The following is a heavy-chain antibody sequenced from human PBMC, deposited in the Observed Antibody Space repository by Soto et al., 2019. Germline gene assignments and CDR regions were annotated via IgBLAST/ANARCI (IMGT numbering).Heavy chain of an antibody. V-gene: IGHV4-61*01. D-gene: IGHD2-21*01. Sequence: SETLSLTCTVSGGSVSSGSYYWSWIRQPPGKGLEWIGYIYYSGSTNYNPSLKSRVTISVDTSKNQFSLKLSSVTAADTAVYYCATVAKLPKIFDYWGQGTLVTVSS. CDR1: GGSVSSGSYY. J-gene: IGHJ4*02. CDR3: ATVAKLPKIFDY. CDR2: IYYSGST.